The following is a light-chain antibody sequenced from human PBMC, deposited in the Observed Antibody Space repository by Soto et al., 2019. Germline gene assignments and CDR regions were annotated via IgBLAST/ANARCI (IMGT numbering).Light chain of an antibody. Sequence: QSVLTQPASVSGSPGQSITISCTGTSSDVGGYNYVSWYQHHPGKAPKRMIHDVSNRSSGVSNRFSGSKPGNTASLTISGLQAEDEADYYCSSYIPNNSTYVFGTGTKVTVL. V-gene: IGLV2-14*03. J-gene: IGLJ1*01. CDR3: SSYIPNNSTYV. CDR1: SSDVGGYNY. CDR2: DVS.